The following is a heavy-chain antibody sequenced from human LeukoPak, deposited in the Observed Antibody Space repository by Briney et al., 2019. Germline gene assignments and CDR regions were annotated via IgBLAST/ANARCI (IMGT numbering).Heavy chain of an antibody. CDR2: ISSSSSYI. Sequence: GGSLRLSCAASGFTFSSYAMSWVRQAPGKGLEWVSSISSSSSYIYYADSVKGRFTISRDNAKNSLYLRMNSLRAEDTAVYYCARAVAKWELPGYWGQGTLVTVSS. CDR1: GFTFSSYA. V-gene: IGHV3-21*01. CDR3: ARAVAKWELPGY. D-gene: IGHD1-26*01. J-gene: IGHJ4*02.